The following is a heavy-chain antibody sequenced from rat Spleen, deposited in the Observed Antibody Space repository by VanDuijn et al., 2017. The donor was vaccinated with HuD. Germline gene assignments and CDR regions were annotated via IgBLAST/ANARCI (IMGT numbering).Heavy chain of an antibody. V-gene: IGHV5-7*01. CDR3: ARHHYDGTYHHRYVDY. CDR2: ISYDGSST. J-gene: IGHJ2*01. Sequence: EVQLVESGGGLVQPGRSLKLSCAALGFTFSDYNMAWVRQAPKKGLEWVATISYDGSSTFFRYSVKGRFTISRDNAKTTLYLQMDSLRSEDTATYFCARHHYDGTYHHRYVDYWGQGVMVAVSS. CDR1: GFTFSDYN. D-gene: IGHD1-12*02.